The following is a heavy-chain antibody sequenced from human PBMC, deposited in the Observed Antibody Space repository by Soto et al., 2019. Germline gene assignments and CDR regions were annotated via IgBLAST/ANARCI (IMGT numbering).Heavy chain of an antibody. CDR1: RFTFSRYA. CDR3: AKGMSGSYSYNWFGP. D-gene: IGHD1-26*01. V-gene: IGHV3-23*01. J-gene: IGHJ5*02. Sequence: EVQLLESGGGLVQPGGSLRLSCAASRFTFSRYAMSWVRQAPGKGLEWVSAIGGSGDSTFYADSVKGRFTISRDNSKNTLYLQMNTLRAEDTAVYYCAKGMSGSYSYNWFGPWGQGTLVTVSS. CDR2: IGGSGDST.